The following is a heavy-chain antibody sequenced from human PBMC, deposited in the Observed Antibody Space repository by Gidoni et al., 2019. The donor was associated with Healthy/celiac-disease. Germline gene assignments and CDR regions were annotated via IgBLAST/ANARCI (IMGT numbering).Heavy chain of an antibody. D-gene: IGHD4-17*01. J-gene: IGHJ5*02. Sequence: QLQLQESGPGLVKPSETMSLDCTVAVGCISSSSYYWGWIRQPPGKWLEWIGSIYSSGSTYYHPSLKSRVAISVDTSKNQFSLTLSFVIAADTAVYYCARPGGDSGGSWFDPWGQGTLVTVSS. CDR3: ARPGGDSGGSWFDP. CDR1: VGCISSSSYY. V-gene: IGHV4-39*01. CDR2: IYSSGST.